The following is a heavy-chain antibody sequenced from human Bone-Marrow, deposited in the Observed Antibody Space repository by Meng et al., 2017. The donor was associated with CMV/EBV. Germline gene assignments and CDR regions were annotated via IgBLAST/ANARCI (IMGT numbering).Heavy chain of an antibody. J-gene: IGHJ6*02. V-gene: IGHV3-9*01. CDR3: AKDIGALGDFWSGYHFIYYYYGMDV. CDR2: ISWNSGSI. CDR1: GFTFSSYA. Sequence: GGSLRLSCAASGFTFSSYAMSWVRQAPGKGLEWVSGISWNSGSIGYADSVKGRFTISRDNAKNSLYLQMNSLRAEDTALYYCAKDIGALGDFWSGYHFIYYYYGMDVWGQGTTVTVSS. D-gene: IGHD3-3*01.